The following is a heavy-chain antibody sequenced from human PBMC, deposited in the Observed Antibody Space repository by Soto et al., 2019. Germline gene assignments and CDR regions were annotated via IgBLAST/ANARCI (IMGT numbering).Heavy chain of an antibody. CDR3: AKTPVVPAAIPFTGSFDY. Sequence: LRLSCAASGFTFSSYAMSWVRQAPGKGLEWVSAISGSGGSTYYADSVKGRFTISRDNSKNTLYLQMNSLRAEDTAVYYCAKTPVVPAAIPFTGSFDYWGQGTLVTVSS. V-gene: IGHV3-23*01. D-gene: IGHD2-2*02. CDR1: GFTFSSYA. CDR2: ISGSGGST. J-gene: IGHJ4*02.